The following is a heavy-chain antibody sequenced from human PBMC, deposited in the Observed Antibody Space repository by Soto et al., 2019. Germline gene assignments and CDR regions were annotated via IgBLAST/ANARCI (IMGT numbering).Heavy chain of an antibody. J-gene: IGHJ3*01. D-gene: IGHD5-12*01. V-gene: IGHV4-4*02. CDR1: SGSISSSNW. CDR2: IYHSGST. Sequence: QVQLQESGPGLVKPSWTLSLTCAVSSGSISSSNWWSWFRQPPGKGLEWIGEIYHSGSTNYNPALISQVTRQVDESTMPLTLKLGCRNAAYTVLYYCVGAYEYGGSVSAFDFWGQGTMGTVSS. CDR3: VGAYEYGGSVSAFDF.